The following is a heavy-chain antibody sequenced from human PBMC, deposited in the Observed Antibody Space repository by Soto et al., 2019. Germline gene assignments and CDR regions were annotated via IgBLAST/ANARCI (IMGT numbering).Heavy chain of an antibody. CDR2: LNQNGREK. CDR1: GFPFSIHW. CDR3: AGGSY. J-gene: IGHJ4*02. Sequence: EMHLVESGGGLVQPGGSLRLSCAASGFPFSIHWMNWVRQAPGKGLEWVANLNQNGREKYYVDSVKGRFTISRDNAKNSRSLKMTSLRAEDTAVYYCAGGSYWGQGTLVTVSS. V-gene: IGHV3-7*01.